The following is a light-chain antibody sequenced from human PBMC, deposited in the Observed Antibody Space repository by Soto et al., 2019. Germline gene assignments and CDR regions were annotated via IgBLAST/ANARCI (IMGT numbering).Light chain of an antibody. CDR1: QSVNSN. J-gene: IGKJ4*01. CDR3: QRYNNWPLT. CDR2: GAS. V-gene: IGKV3-15*01. Sequence: EIVMTQSPATLSVSPGERATLSCRASQSVNSNLAWYQQKPGQAPRLLIYGASTRATGIPGRFSGSGSGTEFTLTISSLQSEDFAIYYCQRYNNWPLTFGGGTKVEIK.